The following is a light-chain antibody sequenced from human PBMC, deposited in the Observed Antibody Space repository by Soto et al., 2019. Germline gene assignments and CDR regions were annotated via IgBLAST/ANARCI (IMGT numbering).Light chain of an antibody. CDR2: GAS. CDR3: QHYGSTPLT. Sequence: EIVLTQSPGTLSLSPGGRATLSCRASQSVSRNYVAWYQQKPGQSPRLLIYGASNRASGIPDRFSGSASGADFTLSIARLEPEDFAMYYCQHYGSTPLTFGGGTKVEIK. CDR1: QSVSRNY. J-gene: IGKJ4*01. V-gene: IGKV3-20*01.